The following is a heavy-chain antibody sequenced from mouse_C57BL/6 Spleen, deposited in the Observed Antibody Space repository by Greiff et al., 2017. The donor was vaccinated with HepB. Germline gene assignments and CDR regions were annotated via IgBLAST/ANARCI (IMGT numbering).Heavy chain of an antibody. CDR1: GFTFSSYG. J-gene: IGHJ3*01. CDR3: ARPYSNSAWFAY. D-gene: IGHD2-5*01. CDR2: ISSGGSYT. V-gene: IGHV5-6*01. Sequence: EVQGVESGGDLVKPGGSLKLSCAASGFTFSSYGMSWVRQTPDKRLEWVATISSGGSYTYYPDSVKGRFTISRDNAKNTLYLQMSSLKSKDTAMYYCARPYSNSAWFAYWGQGTLDTVSA.